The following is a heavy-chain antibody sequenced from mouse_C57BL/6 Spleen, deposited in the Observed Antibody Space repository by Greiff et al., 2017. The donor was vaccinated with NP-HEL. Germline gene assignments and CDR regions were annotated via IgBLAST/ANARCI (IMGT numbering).Heavy chain of an antibody. J-gene: IGHJ4*01. CDR3: AEGGYYDAMDY. CDR1: GYSITSGYY. Sequence: EVKVEESGPGLVKPSQSLSLTCSVTGYSITSGYYWNWIRQFPGNKLEWMGYISYDGSNNYNPSLKNRISITRDTSKNQFFLKLNSVTTEDTATYYCAEGGYYDAMDYWGQGTSVTVSS. V-gene: IGHV3-6*01. D-gene: IGHD2-14*01. CDR2: ISYDGSN.